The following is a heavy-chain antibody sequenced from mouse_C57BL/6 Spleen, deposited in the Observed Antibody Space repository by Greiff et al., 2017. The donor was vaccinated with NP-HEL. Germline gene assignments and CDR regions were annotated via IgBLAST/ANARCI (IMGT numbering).Heavy chain of an antibody. V-gene: IGHV1-42*01. D-gene: IGHD2-10*01. J-gene: IGHJ2*01. CDR3: ARGDAYQGYFDY. CDR2: INPSTGGT. Sequence: EVKLQQSGPELVKPGASVKISCKASGYSFTGYYMNWVKQSPEKSLEWIGEINPSTGGTTYNQKFKAKATLTVDKSSSTAYMQLKSLTSEDSAVYYCARGDAYQGYFDYWGQGTTLTVSS. CDR1: GYSFTGYY.